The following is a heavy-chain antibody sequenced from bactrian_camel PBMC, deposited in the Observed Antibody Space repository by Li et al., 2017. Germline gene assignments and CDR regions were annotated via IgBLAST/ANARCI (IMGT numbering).Heavy chain of an antibody. CDR2: IDDDDST. CDR1: AYTYRYGT. Sequence: HVQLVESGGGSVQSGGSLRLSCAVSAYTYRYGTYCMAWFRQAAGKEREGVAVIDDDDSTNYADSVKGRFATSRDNAKNTVYLQMNSLKPEDTALYYCSVATTSGTFNYWGQGTQVTVS. V-gene: IGHV3S53*01. D-gene: IGHD5*01. CDR3: SVATTSGTFNY. J-gene: IGHJ4*01.